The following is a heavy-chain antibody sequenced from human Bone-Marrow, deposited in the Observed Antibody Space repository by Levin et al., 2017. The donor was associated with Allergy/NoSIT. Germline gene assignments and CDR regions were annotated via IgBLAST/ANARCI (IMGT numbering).Heavy chain of an antibody. CDR3: AKERGGGTWYYYY. CDR1: GYTFTGYY. V-gene: IGHV1-2*06. J-gene: IGHJ4*02. CDR2: INPNTGGT. D-gene: IGHD2-15*01. Sequence: GESLKISCKASGYTFTGYYMHWVRQAPGQGLEWMGRINPNTGGTSYVQKFQGRVTMTRDTSINTAYMELSRLRSDDTAFYYCAKERGGGTWYYYYWGQGTLVTVSS.